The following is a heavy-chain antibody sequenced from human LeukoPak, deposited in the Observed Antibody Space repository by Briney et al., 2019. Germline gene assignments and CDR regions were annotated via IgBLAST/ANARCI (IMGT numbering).Heavy chain of an antibody. CDR1: GFSFSNYW. V-gene: IGHV3-7*01. CDR2: IKQDGSEK. Sequence: GGSLRLSCAASGFSFSNYWMSWVRQAPGKGLEWVANIKQDGSEKYYVDSVKGRFTISRDNAKNSLYLQMNSLRAEDTAIYYCAKTVVVITFRFDSWGQGSLVTVSS. D-gene: IGHD2-21*01. J-gene: IGHJ4*02. CDR3: AKTVVVITFRFDS.